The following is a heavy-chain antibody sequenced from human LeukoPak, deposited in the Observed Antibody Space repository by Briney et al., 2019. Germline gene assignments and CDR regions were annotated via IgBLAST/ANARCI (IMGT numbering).Heavy chain of an antibody. Sequence: SETLSLTCTVSGGSISSSSYYCGWIRQPPGKGLEWIGSIYYSGSTYYNPSLKSRVTIAVDTSKNQFSLKLSSVTAADTAVYYCARSPVLRFLEWLLLLDYWGQGTLVTVSS. J-gene: IGHJ4*02. CDR3: ARSPVLRFLEWLLLLDY. CDR1: GGSISSSSYY. D-gene: IGHD3-3*01. V-gene: IGHV4-39*01. CDR2: IYYSGST.